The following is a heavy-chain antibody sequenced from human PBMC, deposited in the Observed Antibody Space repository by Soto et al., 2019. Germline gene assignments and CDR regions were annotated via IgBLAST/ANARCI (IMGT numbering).Heavy chain of an antibody. Sequence: SETLSLTCSVSGGSMSRHYWTWIRQSPGKGLEWIGHVYYSGSTKYNPSLKSRLIISLETSKNQFSLSLRSVTAADTAVYFCVRRGRTSNGDWFDLWGQGILVTVSS. CDR2: VYYSGST. J-gene: IGHJ5*02. D-gene: IGHD3-3*02. V-gene: IGHV4-59*11. CDR3: VRRGRTSNGDWFDL. CDR1: GGSMSRHY.